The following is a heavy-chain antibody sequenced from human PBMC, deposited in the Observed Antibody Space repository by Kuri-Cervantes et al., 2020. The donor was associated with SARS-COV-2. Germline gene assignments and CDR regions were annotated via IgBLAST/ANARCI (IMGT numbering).Heavy chain of an antibody. CDR3: ARVHKAGATYYYYYMDV. J-gene: IGHJ6*03. Sequence: GGSLRLSGAASGFTFSSYGMSWVRQAPGKGLEWVANIKQDGSEKYYVDSVKGRFTISRDNAKNSLYLQMNSLRAEDTAVYYCARVHKAGATYYYYYMDVWGKGTTVTVSS. D-gene: IGHD1-26*01. CDR1: GFTFSSYG. CDR2: IKQDGSEK. V-gene: IGHV3-7*01.